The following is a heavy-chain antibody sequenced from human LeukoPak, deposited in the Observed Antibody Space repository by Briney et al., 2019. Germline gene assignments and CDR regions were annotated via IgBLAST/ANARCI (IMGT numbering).Heavy chain of an antibody. Sequence: GGSLRLSCAASGFTFSSYEMNWVRQAPGKGLEWVSAISGSGGSTYYADSVKGRFTISRDNSKNTLYLQMNSLRAEDTAVYYCAKVRDYYYYYMDVWGKGTTVTISS. CDR1: GFTFSSYE. CDR2: ISGSGGST. V-gene: IGHV3-23*01. J-gene: IGHJ6*03. CDR3: AKVRDYYYYYMDV.